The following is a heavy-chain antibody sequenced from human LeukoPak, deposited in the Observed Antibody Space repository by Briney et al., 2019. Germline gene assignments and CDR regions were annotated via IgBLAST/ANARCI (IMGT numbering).Heavy chain of an antibody. V-gene: IGHV4-39*07. CDR1: GGSISSYY. J-gene: IGHJ4*02. CDR2: IYYSGST. Sequence: PSETLSLTCTVSGGSISSYYWGWIRQPPGKGLEWIGSIYYSGSTYYNPSLKSRVTISVDTSKDQFSLKLSSVTAADTAVYYCARVGRGYSYGYFDYWGQGTLVTVSS. D-gene: IGHD5-18*01. CDR3: ARVGRGYSYGYFDY.